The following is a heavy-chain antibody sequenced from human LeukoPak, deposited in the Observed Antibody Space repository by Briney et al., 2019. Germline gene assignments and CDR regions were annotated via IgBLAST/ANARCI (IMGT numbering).Heavy chain of an antibody. CDR2: INPNSGGT. CDR3: ARFNCSSTSCYPQNFDY. Sequence: ASVKVSCKASGYTLTGYYMHWVRQAPGQGLEWMGWINPNSGGTNYAQKFQGRVTMTRDTSISTAYMELSRLRSDDTAVYYCARFNCSSTSCYPQNFDYWGQGTLVTVSS. J-gene: IGHJ4*02. V-gene: IGHV1-2*02. CDR1: GYTLTGYY. D-gene: IGHD2-2*01.